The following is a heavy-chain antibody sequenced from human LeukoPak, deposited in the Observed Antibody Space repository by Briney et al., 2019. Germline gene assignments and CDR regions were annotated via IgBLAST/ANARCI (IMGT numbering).Heavy chain of an antibody. CDR2: IYYSGST. Sequence: SQTLSLTCTVSGGSISSGGYYWSWIRQHPGKGLEWIGYIYYSGSTSYNPSLKSRVTISVATSKNQFSLKLSSVTAADTAVYYCARDSGYRAYWYFDLWGRGTPVTVSS. CDR1: GGSISSGGYY. V-gene: IGHV4-31*03. J-gene: IGHJ2*01. CDR3: ARDSGYRAYWYFDL. D-gene: IGHD3-10*01.